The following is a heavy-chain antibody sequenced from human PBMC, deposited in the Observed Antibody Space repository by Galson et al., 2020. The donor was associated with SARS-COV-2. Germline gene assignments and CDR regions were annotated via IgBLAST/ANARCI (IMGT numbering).Heavy chain of an antibody. D-gene: IGHD1-26*01. Sequence: SETLSLTCAVYGGTFSGNHWAWVRQSPGKGLEWIGEVDHGGTANYDPSLKNRVTILADTSKNQISLKVNSVTAADTAVYYCARDPNSGSFHGWFDAWSQGTLVTVST. CDR1: GGTFSGNH. V-gene: IGHV4-34*01. CDR2: VDHGGTA. CDR3: ARDPNSGSFHGWFDA. J-gene: IGHJ5*02.